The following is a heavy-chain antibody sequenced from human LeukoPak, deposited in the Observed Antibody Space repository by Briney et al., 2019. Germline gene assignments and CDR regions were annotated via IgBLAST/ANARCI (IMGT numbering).Heavy chain of an antibody. D-gene: IGHD3-22*01. CDR1: GGSISSGGYY. J-gene: IGHJ3*02. V-gene: IGHV4-31*03. CDR3: AARITMIVVENAFDI. Sequence: SQTLSLTCTVSGGSISSGGYYWSWIRQHPGKGLEWNGYIYYSGSTYYNPSLKSRVTISVDTSKNQFSLKLSSVTAADTAVYYCAARITMIVVENAFDIWGQGTMVTVSS. CDR2: IYYSGST.